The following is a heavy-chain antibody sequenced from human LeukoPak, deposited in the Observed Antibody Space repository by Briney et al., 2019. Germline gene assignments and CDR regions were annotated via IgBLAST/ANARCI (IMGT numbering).Heavy chain of an antibody. V-gene: IGHV4-39*07. J-gene: IGHJ5*02. Sequence: SETLSLTCTVSGGSISSSNSYWGWIRQPPGKGLEWIGSIYYSGITNYNPSLKSRVTISVDTSKNQFSLKLSSVTAADTAVYYCASQLWFGSMFDPWGQGTLVTVSS. D-gene: IGHD3-10*01. CDR3: ASQLWFGSMFDP. CDR2: IYYSGIT. CDR1: GGSISSSNSY.